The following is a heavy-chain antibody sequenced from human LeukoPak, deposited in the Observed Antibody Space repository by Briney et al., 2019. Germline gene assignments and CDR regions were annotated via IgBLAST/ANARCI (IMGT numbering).Heavy chain of an antibody. CDR2: IRYDGSNK. Sequence: GGSLRLSCAASGFTFSSYGMHWVRQAPGKGLERVAFIRYDGSNKYYADSVKGRFTISRDNSKNTLYLQMNSLRAEDTAVYYCAKGRYSNVRLDYWGQGTLVTVSS. CDR1: GFTFSSYG. CDR3: AKGRYSNVRLDY. J-gene: IGHJ4*02. V-gene: IGHV3-30*02. D-gene: IGHD4-11*01.